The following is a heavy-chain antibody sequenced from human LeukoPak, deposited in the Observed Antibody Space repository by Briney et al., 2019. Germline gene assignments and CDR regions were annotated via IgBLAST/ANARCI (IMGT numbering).Heavy chain of an antibody. D-gene: IGHD3-22*01. Sequence: PGRSLRLSCAASGFTFDDYAMHWVWQAPGKGLEWVSGISWNGGSIGYADSVKGRFTISRDNAKNSLYLQMNSLRAEDTALYYCAKDPAGDSSGIDYWGQGTLVTVSS. CDR1: GFTFDDYA. J-gene: IGHJ4*02. V-gene: IGHV3-9*01. CDR2: ISWNGGSI. CDR3: AKDPAGDSSGIDY.